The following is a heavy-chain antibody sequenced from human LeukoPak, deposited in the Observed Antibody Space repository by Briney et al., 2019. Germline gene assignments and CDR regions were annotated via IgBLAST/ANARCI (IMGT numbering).Heavy chain of an antibody. CDR1: GFTFSSYE. CDR2: ISSSGNTI. J-gene: IGHJ4*02. V-gene: IGHV3-48*03. D-gene: IGHD2-15*01. CDR3: ARDLGYCSGGSCHSLIDY. Sequence: GGSLRLSCAASGFTFSSYEMNWVGQAPGKGLQWGSYISSSGNTIYYADSVKGRFTISRDNAKNSLYLQMNSLRAEDTAVYYCARDLGYCSGGSCHSLIDYWGQGTLVTVSS.